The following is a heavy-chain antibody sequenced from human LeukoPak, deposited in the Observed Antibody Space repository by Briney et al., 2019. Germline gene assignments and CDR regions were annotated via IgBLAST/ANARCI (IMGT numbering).Heavy chain of an antibody. Sequence: PSETLSLTCSVSGGSIRSLGYSWGWIRQPPGKGLEWIASMYYTGTTYYNPSLKSRVTMSVDTSKNQFSLNLTSVTAAATAVFYWAKSVWSFAGRGWFDPWGQGTLVTVSS. CDR2: MYYTGTT. CDR3: AKSVWSFAGRGWFDP. J-gene: IGHJ5*02. D-gene: IGHD3-16*01. V-gene: IGHV4-39*07. CDR1: GGSIRSLGYS.